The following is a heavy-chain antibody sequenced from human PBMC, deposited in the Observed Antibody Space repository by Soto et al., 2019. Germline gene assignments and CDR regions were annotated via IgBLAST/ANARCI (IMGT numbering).Heavy chain of an antibody. CDR3: AAGDSSGYYGG. CDR2: ITVGTGNT. J-gene: IGHJ4*02. D-gene: IGHD3-22*01. CDR1: GFIFTSSS. Sequence: SVKVSCKASGFIFTSSSVQWVRQARGQRLEWIGWITVGTGNTNYAQKLQERVTITRDMSTSPAYMELSNLRSEDTAVYYCAAGDSSGYYGGWVQGTQVTVSS. V-gene: IGHV1-58*01.